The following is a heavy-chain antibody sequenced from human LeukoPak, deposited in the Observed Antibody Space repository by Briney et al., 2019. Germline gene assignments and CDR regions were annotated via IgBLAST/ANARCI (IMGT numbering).Heavy chain of an antibody. J-gene: IGHJ6*02. V-gene: IGHV1-69*01. D-gene: IGHD6-6*01. Sequence: SVTVSCKASGGTFSSYAISWVRQAPGQGLEWMGGIILIFGTANYAQKFQGRVTITADESTSTAYMELSSLRSEDTAVYYCATSEAAPYYYYGMDVWGQGTTVTVSS. CDR1: GGTFSSYA. CDR3: ATSEAAPYYYYGMDV. CDR2: IILIFGTA.